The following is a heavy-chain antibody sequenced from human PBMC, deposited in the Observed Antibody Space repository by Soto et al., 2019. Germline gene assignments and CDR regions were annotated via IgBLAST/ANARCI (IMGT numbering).Heavy chain of an antibody. V-gene: IGHV3-53*02. CDR3: ARDASGPFDY. CDR2: IHSDGST. J-gene: IGHJ4*02. D-gene: IGHD6-19*01. Sequence: EVQLVETGGGLIQPGGSLKLSCSVAGFTVSDSMSWVRQAPGKGLECVSLIHSDGSTHYTDSVRGRFTISRDNSKNTLYLQMDRLRVDDTAVYFCARDASGPFDYWGQGTLVTVSS. CDR1: GFTVSDS.